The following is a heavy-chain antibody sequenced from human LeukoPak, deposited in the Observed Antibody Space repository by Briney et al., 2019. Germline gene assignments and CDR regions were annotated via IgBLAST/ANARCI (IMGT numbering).Heavy chain of an antibody. J-gene: IGHJ4*02. V-gene: IGHV3-48*01. D-gene: IGHD1-26*01. CDR3: ARGNSGSY. CDR2: ISSSSSTI. CDR1: GFTFSSYS. Sequence: GGSLRLSCAASGFTFSSYSMNWVRQAPGRGLEWVSYISSSSSTIYYADSVKGRFTISRDNAKNSLYLQMNSLRAEDTAVYYCARGNSGSYWGQGTLVTVSS.